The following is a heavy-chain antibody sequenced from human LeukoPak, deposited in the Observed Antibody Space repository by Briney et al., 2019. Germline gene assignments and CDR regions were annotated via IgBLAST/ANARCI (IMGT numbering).Heavy chain of an antibody. CDR1: GFTFSSYS. J-gene: IGHJ4*02. CDR3: ARDPRWIQLWGNPIAPYDY. Sequence: MPGGSLRLSCAASGFTFSSYSMNWVRQAPGKGLEWVSSISSSSSYIYYADSVKGRFTISRDNAKNSLYLQMNSLRAEDTAVYYCARDPRWIQLWGNPIAPYDYWGQGTLVTVSS. CDR2: ISSSSSYI. D-gene: IGHD5-18*01. V-gene: IGHV3-21*01.